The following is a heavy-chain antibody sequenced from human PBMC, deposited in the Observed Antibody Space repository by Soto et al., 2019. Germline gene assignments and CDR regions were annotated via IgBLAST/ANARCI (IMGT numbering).Heavy chain of an antibody. D-gene: IGHD3-10*01. CDR1: GGSISSYY. CDR3: AGIYYYGSGTQFDY. Sequence: SETLSLTCTVSGGSISSYYGSWIRKQPGKGLEWIGYIYYSGSTNYNPSLKSRVTISVDTSKNQFSLKLSSVTAADTAVYYCAGIYYYGSGTQFDYWGQGTLVTVSS. J-gene: IGHJ4*02. CDR2: IYYSGST. V-gene: IGHV4-59*01.